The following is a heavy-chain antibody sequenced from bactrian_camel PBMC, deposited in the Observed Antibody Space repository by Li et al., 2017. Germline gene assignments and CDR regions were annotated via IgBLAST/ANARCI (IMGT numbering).Heavy chain of an antibody. D-gene: IGHD3*01. Sequence: VQLVESGGGSVQAGGSLRLSCAVSGSTSGDQGVAWFRQAPGKELEGIAQIYPRDGSTAYADSVQGRFTNAQDNAKSTVYLQMNTLKPKDTDMYDCAEATKIWGGYFDWGQGTQVTVS. CDR1: GSTSGDQG. CDR3: AEATKIWGGYFD. J-gene: IGHJ4*01. CDR2: IYPRDGST. V-gene: IGHV3-3*01.